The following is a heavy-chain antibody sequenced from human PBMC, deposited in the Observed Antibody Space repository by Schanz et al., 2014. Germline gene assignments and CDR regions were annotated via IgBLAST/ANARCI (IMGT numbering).Heavy chain of an antibody. CDR1: GFTFSSYS. J-gene: IGHJ5*02. D-gene: IGHD2-2*01. V-gene: IGHV3-48*01. Sequence: EVQLVESGGGLVQPGGSLRLSCAASGFTFSSYSMNWVRQAPGKGLEWVSYISSASSTINYADSVKGRFTISRDNAKNSLFLQMNSLRAEDTAVYYCARAGYDADNCFDPWGQGTLVTVSS. CDR2: ISSASSTI. CDR3: ARAGYDADNCFDP.